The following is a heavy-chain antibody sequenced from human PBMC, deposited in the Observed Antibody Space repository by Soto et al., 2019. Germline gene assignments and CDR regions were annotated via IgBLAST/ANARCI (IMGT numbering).Heavy chain of an antibody. CDR2: TSSSSSPI. V-gene: IGHV3-48*01. Sequence: GGSLRLSCAAAGFTFSSNDMNWVRQAPGKGLEWVSYTSSSSSPIYYADSVRGRFTISRDNAKNSLYLQMNSLRAEDTAVYYCAKSAGSNAYYPNDYWGQGTLVTVSS. J-gene: IGHJ4*02. CDR3: AKSAGSNAYYPNDY. D-gene: IGHD3-16*01. CDR1: GFTFSSND.